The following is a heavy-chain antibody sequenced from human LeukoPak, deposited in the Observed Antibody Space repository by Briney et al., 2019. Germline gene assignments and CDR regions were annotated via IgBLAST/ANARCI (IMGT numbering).Heavy chain of an antibody. D-gene: IGHD4-17*01. CDR1: GGSFSGYY. J-gene: IGHJ4*02. V-gene: IGHV4-34*01. Sequence: SETLSLTCAVYGGSFSGYYWSWIRQPPGKGLEWIGEINHSGSTNYNPSLKSRVTISVDASKNQFSLKLSSVTAADTAVYYCASRPTDDYGDYLGYWGQGTLVTVSS. CDR2: INHSGST. CDR3: ASRPTDDYGDYLGY.